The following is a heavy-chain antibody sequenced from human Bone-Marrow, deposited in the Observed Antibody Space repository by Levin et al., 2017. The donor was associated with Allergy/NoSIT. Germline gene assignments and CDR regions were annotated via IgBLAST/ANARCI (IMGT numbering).Heavy chain of an antibody. CDR2: LIPIFGTP. Sequence: SVKVSCKGSGGTFSSYATSWVRQAPGQGLEWMGGLIPIFGTPNYSHKFQGRVTITADESTSTAYIELHSLSFEDTAIYFCARGNNFGDYGGQDYWGQGTLVTVSS. D-gene: IGHD4-17*01. J-gene: IGHJ4*02. CDR3: ARGNNFGDYGGQDY. CDR1: GGTFSSYA. V-gene: IGHV1-69*13.